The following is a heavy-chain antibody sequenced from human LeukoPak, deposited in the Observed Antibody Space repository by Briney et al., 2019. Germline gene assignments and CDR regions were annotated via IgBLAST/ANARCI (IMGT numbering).Heavy chain of an antibody. CDR1: GGTFSSYA. D-gene: IGHD4-11*01. Sequence: GASVKVSCKASGGTFSSYAISWVRQAPGQGLEWMGGIIPILGTANYAQKFQGRVTITADESTSTAYMELSSLRSEDTAVYYCARGGYSNYVGYYFDYWGQGTLVTVSS. J-gene: IGHJ4*02. CDR3: ARGGYSNYVGYYFDY. V-gene: IGHV1-69*13. CDR2: IIPILGTA.